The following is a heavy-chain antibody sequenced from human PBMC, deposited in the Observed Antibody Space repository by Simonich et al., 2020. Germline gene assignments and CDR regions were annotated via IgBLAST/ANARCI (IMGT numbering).Heavy chain of an antibody. CDR1: GFTFSSYE. CDR2: ISSSGSTI. Sequence: EVQLVESGGGLVQPGGSLRLSCAASGFTFSSYEMNWVRQAPGKGLGWVSDISSSGSTIYYADSGKGRFTISRDNAKNSLYLQMNSLRAEDTAVYYCARHYYGDYYFDYWGQGTLVTVSS. D-gene: IGHD4-17*01. CDR3: ARHYYGDYYFDY. J-gene: IGHJ4*02. V-gene: IGHV3-48*03.